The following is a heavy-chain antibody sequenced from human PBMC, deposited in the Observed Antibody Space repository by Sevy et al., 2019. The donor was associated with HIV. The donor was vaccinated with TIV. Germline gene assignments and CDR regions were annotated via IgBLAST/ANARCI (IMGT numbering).Heavy chain of an antibody. V-gene: IGHV3-30*04. CDR3: ARLFSCGGDCYYLDY. D-gene: IGHD2-21*02. J-gene: IGHJ4*02. Sequence: GGSLRLSCAASGFTFSDYDMHWVRQAPGKGLEWVAVMSHDGNYKNHADSVKVRFRISRDNFKNTLYLQMNSLRVEDTAVYFCARLFSCGGDCYYLDYWGQGAPVTVSS. CDR1: GFTFSDYD. CDR2: MSHDGNYK.